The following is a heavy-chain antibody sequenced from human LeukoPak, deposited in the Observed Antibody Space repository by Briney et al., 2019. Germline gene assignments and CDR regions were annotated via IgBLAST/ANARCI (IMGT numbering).Heavy chain of an antibody. CDR3: ARLGSVPAAIWYDNGYYFDY. J-gene: IGHJ4*02. D-gene: IGHD2-2*01. CDR1: GFTFSSYA. V-gene: IGHV3-30-3*01. Sequence: GGSLRLSCAASGFTFSSYAMHWVRQAPGKGLEWVAVISYDGSNKYYADSVKGRFTISRDNSKNTLYLQMNSLRAEDTAVYYCARLGSVPAAIWYDNGYYFDYWGQGTLVTVSS. CDR2: ISYDGSNK.